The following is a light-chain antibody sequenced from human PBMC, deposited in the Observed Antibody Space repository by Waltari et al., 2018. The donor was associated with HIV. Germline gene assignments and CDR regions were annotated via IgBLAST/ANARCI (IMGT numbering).Light chain of an antibody. V-gene: IGLV3-1*01. Sequence: SYDQTQPPFVSVSPGQTASISCSGHRLGQKYVFWYEQKSGRSPVLVIYEDTKRPPGIPERFSGSHSGDTATLTISGAQAMDETNYYCQSRDSNFYVFGTGTKVTVL. CDR1: RLGQKY. J-gene: IGLJ1*01. CDR2: EDT. CDR3: QSRDSNFYV.